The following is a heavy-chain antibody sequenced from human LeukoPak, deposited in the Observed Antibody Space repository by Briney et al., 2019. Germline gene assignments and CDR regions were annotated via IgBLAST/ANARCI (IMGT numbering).Heavy chain of an antibody. V-gene: IGHV3-30-3*01. CDR2: ISYDGSNK. D-gene: IGHD6-13*01. CDR3: ARDRLIAAAGTCWFDP. Sequence: GGSLRLSCAASGFTFSSYAMHWVRQAPGKGLEWVAVISYDGSNKYYADSVKGRFTISRDNSKNTLYLQVNSLRAEDTAVYYCARDRLIAAAGTCWFDPWGQGTLVTVSS. CDR1: GFTFSSYA. J-gene: IGHJ5*02.